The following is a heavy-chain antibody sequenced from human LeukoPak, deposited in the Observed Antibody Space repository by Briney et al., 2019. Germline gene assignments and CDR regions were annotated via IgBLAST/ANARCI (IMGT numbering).Heavy chain of an antibody. V-gene: IGHV1-2*02. CDR1: GYTFTSYD. Sequence: ASVKVSCKASGYTFTSYDINWARQAPGQGLEWMGWINPNSGGTNYAQKFQGRVTMTRDTSISTAYMELSRLRSDDTAVYYCARSITMVRGVMDYWGQGTLVTVSS. J-gene: IGHJ4*02. CDR3: ARSITMVRGVMDY. CDR2: INPNSGGT. D-gene: IGHD3-10*01.